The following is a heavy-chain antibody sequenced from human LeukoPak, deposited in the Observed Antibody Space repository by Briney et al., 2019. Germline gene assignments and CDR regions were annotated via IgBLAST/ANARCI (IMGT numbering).Heavy chain of an antibody. V-gene: IGHV4-59*08. CDR3: ARLEAAAGPYHYYYGMDV. D-gene: IGHD6-13*01. CDR1: GASIRTYY. CDR2: IYNSGST. J-gene: IGHJ6*02. Sequence: SEPLSLTGPSSGASIRTYYWSWIGQPPGQGLEWIGYIYNSGSTTYSPSPTTRVAISLDTSKTQSSLQLSSVPAADTAVYYCARLEAAAGPYHYYYGMDVWGQGTTVTVSS.